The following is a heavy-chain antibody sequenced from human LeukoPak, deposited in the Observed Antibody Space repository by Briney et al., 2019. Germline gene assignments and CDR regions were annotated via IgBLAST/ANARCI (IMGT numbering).Heavy chain of an antibody. CDR3: ASSYSSGWYDY. Sequence: PSETLSLTCAVSGDSISSGGYSWSWIRQPPGKGLEWIGYIYYSGSTNYNPSLKSRVTISVDTSKNQFSLKLSSVTAADTAVYYCASSYSSGWYDYWGQGTLVTVSS. CDR1: GDSISSGGYS. CDR2: IYYSGST. J-gene: IGHJ4*02. V-gene: IGHV4-61*08. D-gene: IGHD6-19*01.